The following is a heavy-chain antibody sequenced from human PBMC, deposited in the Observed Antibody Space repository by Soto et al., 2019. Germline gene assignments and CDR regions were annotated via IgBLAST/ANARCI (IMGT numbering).Heavy chain of an antibody. CDR1: GYTFTNYG. CDR2: ISPYKSHT. Sequence: QVQLVQSGAEVKKPGASVRVSCKASGYTFTNYGITWVRQAREQGLEWMGWISPYKSHTNYAQRFQGRILMTIDTSTSTAYVELTSLRSDDTAVFYCARYVHGDYRRLTDYWGQGTPVTVSS. J-gene: IGHJ4*02. V-gene: IGHV1-18*04. CDR3: ARYVHGDYRRLTDY. D-gene: IGHD4-17*01.